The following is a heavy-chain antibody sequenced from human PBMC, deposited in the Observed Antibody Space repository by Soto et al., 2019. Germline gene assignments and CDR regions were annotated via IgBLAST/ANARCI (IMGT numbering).Heavy chain of an antibody. V-gene: IGHV4-59*08. CDR2: IYYSGST. CDR3: ARRGPVAGKTIFDY. J-gene: IGHJ4*02. D-gene: IGHD6-13*01. Sequence: SETLSLTCTVSGGSISSHYWSWIRQPPGKGLEWIGYIYYSGSTNYNPSLKSRVTISVDTSKNQFSLKLSSVTAADTAVYYCARRGPVAGKTIFDYWGQGTQVTVSS. CDR1: GGSISSHY.